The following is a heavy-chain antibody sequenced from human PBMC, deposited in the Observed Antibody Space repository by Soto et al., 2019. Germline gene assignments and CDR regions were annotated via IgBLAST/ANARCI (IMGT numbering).Heavy chain of an antibody. Sequence: GGSLRLSCAASGFTFSSYWMHWVRQAPGKGLVWVSRINSDGSSTSYADSVKGRFTISRDNAKNTLYLQMNSLRAEDTAVYYCASSKRSPNWFDPWGQGTLVTVSS. J-gene: IGHJ5*02. CDR2: INSDGSST. CDR3: ASSKRSPNWFDP. V-gene: IGHV3-74*01. D-gene: IGHD3-16*01. CDR1: GFTFSSYW.